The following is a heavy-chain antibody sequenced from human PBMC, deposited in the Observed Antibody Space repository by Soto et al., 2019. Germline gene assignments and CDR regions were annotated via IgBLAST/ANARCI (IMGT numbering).Heavy chain of an antibody. CDR2: FSASGSRT. D-gene: IGHD3-10*01. CDR3: ARDTPTGYYGLDV. CDR1: GFTLSSYS. J-gene: IGHJ6*01. V-gene: IGHV3-23*01. Sequence: EVQLLESGGGLVQPGGSLRLSCAVSGFTLSSYSINWVRQAPGKGLEWVSVFSASGSRTFYADSVKGRFTISSASSKNKVYLQMTTLRADDTAVYYCARDTPTGYYGLDVWGEGTTVTVSS.